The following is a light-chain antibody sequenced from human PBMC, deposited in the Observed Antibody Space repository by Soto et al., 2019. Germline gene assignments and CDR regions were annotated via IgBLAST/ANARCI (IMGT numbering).Light chain of an antibody. V-gene: IGKV3-11*01. CDR2: DAS. CDR3: QQRSDWPST. CDR1: QSVGSY. Sequence: EIVLTQSPATLSLSPGDRATLSCRASQSVGSYLGWYQQRPGQAPRLLIYDASKRATGISARLSGSGSGTDFTLTISSLEPEDFAVYYCQQRSDWPSTFGGATTVEIK. J-gene: IGKJ4*01.